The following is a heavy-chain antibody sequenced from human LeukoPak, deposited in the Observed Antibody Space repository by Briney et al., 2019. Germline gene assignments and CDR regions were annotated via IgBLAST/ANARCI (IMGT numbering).Heavy chain of an antibody. Sequence: GGSLRLSCAASGFTFSSYSMNWVRQAPGKGLEWVSSISSSSSYIYCADSVKGRFTISRDNAKNSLYLQMNSLRAEDTAVYYCARDLYYYDSSGYYGDPYYFDYWGQGTLVTVSS. CDR3: ARDLYYYDSSGYYGDPYYFDY. CDR2: ISSSSSYI. V-gene: IGHV3-21*01. D-gene: IGHD3-22*01. CDR1: GFTFSSYS. J-gene: IGHJ4*02.